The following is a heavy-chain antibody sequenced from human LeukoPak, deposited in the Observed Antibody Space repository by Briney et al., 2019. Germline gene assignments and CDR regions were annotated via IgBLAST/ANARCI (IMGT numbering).Heavy chain of an antibody. CDR2: ISGSGGST. J-gene: IGHJ3*02. V-gene: IGHV3-23*01. CDR1: GFTFSSYA. Sequence: GGSLRLSCAASGFTFSSYAMSWVRQAPGKGLEWASAISGSGGSTYYADSVKGRFTISRDNSKKTLHLQMNSLRAEDTAVYYCAKHGYNSGVYDAFDIWGQGTRVTVSS. CDR3: AKHGYNSGVYDAFDI. D-gene: IGHD6-19*01.